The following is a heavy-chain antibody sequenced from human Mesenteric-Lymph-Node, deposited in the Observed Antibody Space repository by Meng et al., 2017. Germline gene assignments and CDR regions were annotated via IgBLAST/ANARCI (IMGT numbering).Heavy chain of an antibody. J-gene: IGHJ4*02. V-gene: IGHV4-39*01. CDR3: HHTYSSSWYADY. CDR1: GASFSTSSHY. CDR2: INYSGST. Sequence: QQQLQESGPKLAKPSGPWSPTAPVAGASFSTSSHYWGWIRQPPGKGLEWVGSINYSGSTYYNPSLKNRVTISADTSKNQFSLKLSSVTAADTAVYYCHHTYSSSWYADYWGQGTLVTVSS. D-gene: IGHD6-13*01.